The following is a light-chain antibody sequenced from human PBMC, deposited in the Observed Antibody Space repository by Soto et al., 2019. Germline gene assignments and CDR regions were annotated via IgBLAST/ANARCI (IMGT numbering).Light chain of an antibody. J-gene: IGLJ2*01. CDR2: LDSDGSH. CDR3: QTWGTGSHVV. CDR1: SGHSSYA. V-gene: IGLV4-69*01. Sequence: QSVLTQSPSASASLGASVKLTCTLSSGHSSYAIAWHQQQPEKGPRYLMTLDSDGSHTKWDAIPDRFSGSSSGAERYLTISSLQYEDEADYYCQTWGTGSHVVFGGGTKLTVL.